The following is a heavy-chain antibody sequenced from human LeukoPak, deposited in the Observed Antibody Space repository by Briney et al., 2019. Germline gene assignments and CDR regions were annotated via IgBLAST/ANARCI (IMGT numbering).Heavy chain of an antibody. Sequence: SETLSLTCAVSGGSISSGGYSWSWIRQPPGKGLEWIGYIYHSGSTYYNPSLKSRVTISVDRSKNQFSLKLSSVTAADTAVYYCARGVVRGANFDYWGQGTLVTVSS. CDR1: GGSISSGGYS. CDR3: ARGVVRGANFDY. CDR2: IYHSGST. D-gene: IGHD3-10*01. V-gene: IGHV4-30-2*01. J-gene: IGHJ4*02.